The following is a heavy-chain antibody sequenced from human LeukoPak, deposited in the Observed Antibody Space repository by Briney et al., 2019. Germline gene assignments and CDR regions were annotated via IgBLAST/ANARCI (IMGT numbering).Heavy chain of an antibody. V-gene: IGHV3-48*04. CDR2: ITSNINTI. Sequence: GGSLRLSCAASGFTFSTYNMNWVRQAPGKGLEWLAYITSNINTIYYADSVQGRFTISRDNAKNSLYLQMNSLRAEDTAVYYCVLGGYDSRYLGFDYWGQGTLVTVSS. CDR3: VLGGYDSRYLGFDY. CDR1: GFTFSTYN. D-gene: IGHD3-22*01. J-gene: IGHJ4*02.